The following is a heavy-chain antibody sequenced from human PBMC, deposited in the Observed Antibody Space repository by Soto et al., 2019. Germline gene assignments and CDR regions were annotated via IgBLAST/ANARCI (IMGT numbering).Heavy chain of an antibody. CDR1: GFTFSSYW. Sequence: EVQLLESGGGLVQPGGSLRLSCAASGFTFSSYWMSWVRQAPGKGLEWVANIKQDGSETYYGDSVKGRFTISRDNAKNSLYLQMNSLGDEDTAVYYSARRLCVLDYWGQGTLVTGSS. J-gene: IGHJ4*02. CDR3: ARRLCVLDY. V-gene: IGHV3-7*01. CDR2: IKQDGSET.